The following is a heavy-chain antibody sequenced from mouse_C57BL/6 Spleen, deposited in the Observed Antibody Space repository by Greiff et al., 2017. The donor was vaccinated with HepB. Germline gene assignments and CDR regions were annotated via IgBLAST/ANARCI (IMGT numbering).Heavy chain of an antibody. J-gene: IGHJ1*03. CDR3: ARMWAGTAYWYFDV. D-gene: IGHD4-1*01. CDR2: ISDGGSYT. V-gene: IGHV5-4*01. CDR1: GFTFSSYA. Sequence: EVQLVESGGGLVKPGGSLKLSCAASGFTFSSYAMSWVRQTPEKRLEWVATISDGGSYTYYPDNAKNNLYLQMSHLKSEDTAMYYCARMWAGTAYWYFDVWGTGTTVTVSS.